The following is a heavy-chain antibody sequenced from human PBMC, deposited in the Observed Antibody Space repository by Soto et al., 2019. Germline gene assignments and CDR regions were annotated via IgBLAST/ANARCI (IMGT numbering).Heavy chain of an antibody. D-gene: IGHD6-19*01. Sequence: EVQLLESGGGLVQPGGSLRLSCLGSGSFFSSNTMTWVRQAPGKGLEWVSSFSATSENTYYADSVRGRFTISRDNSKNTLFLQMNSLTAEDTAMYYCAKARDQQWVRLPFDYWGQGILVIVSS. CDR1: GSFFSSNT. J-gene: IGHJ4*02. V-gene: IGHV3-23*01. CDR3: AKARDQQWVRLPFDY. CDR2: FSATSENT.